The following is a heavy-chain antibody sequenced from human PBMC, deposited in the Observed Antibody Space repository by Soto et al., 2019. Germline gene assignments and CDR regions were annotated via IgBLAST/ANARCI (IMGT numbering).Heavy chain of an antibody. CDR2: IYYSGST. CDR1: GGSISSGGYY. V-gene: IGHV4-31*03. D-gene: IGHD3-10*01. Sequence: PSETLSLTCTVSGGSISSGGYYWSWIRQHPGKGLEWIGYIYYSGSTYYNPSLKSRVTISVDTSKNQFSLKLSSVTAADAAVYYCARVGENWFDPWGQGTLVTVSS. J-gene: IGHJ5*02. CDR3: ARVGENWFDP.